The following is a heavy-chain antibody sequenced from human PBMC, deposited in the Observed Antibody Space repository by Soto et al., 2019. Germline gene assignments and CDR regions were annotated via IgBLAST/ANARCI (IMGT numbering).Heavy chain of an antibody. CDR1: GGSISSSSYY. J-gene: IGHJ3*02. D-gene: IGHD2-21*02. V-gene: IGHV4-39*01. CDR2: IYYSGST. CDR3: ARLRVVTTLESAFDI. Sequence: QLQLQESGPGLVKPSETLSLTCTVSGGSISSSSYYWGWIRQPPGKGLEWIGSIYYSGSTYYNPSLTSRVTISVDTSKNQFSLKLSSVTAADTAVYYCARLRVVTTLESAFDIWGQGTMVTVSS.